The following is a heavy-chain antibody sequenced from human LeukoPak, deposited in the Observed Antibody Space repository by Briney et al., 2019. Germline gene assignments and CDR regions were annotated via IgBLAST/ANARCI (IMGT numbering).Heavy chain of an antibody. J-gene: IGHJ4*02. CDR1: GGSISSGGYS. Sequence: SETLSLTCAVSGGSISSGGYSWSWIRQPPGKGLEWIGYIYHSGSTYYNPSLKSRVTISVDRSKNQFSLKLSSVTAADTAVYYCARALGENDSSGYYYFDYWGQGTLVTVSS. V-gene: IGHV4-30-2*01. CDR3: ARALGENDSSGYYYFDY. CDR2: IYHSGST. D-gene: IGHD3-22*01.